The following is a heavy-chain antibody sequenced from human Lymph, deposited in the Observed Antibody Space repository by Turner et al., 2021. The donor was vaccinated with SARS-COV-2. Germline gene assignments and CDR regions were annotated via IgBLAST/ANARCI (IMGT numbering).Heavy chain of an antibody. J-gene: IGHJ4*02. CDR1: GFTFSSYA. CDR3: AKEPNWYVLSAVDY. CDR2: ISGSGVTT. D-gene: IGHD1-1*01. Sequence: EVKLLVSGGGLVKHGGSLTIACAASGFTFSSYAMSWVRQAPVKGLEWISTISGSGVTTYYADSVKGRFTISRDNSKNTLYLQRNSLRAEDTAVYYCAKEPNWYVLSAVDYWGQGTLVTVSA. V-gene: IGHV3-23*01.